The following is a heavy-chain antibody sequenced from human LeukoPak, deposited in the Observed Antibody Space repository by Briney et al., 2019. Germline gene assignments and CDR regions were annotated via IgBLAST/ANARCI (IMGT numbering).Heavy chain of an antibody. Sequence: GGSLRLSCAASGFTFSDYYMSWIRQAPGKGLEWVSYISSSSSYTNYADSVKGRFTISRDNAKNSLYLQMNSLRAEDTAVYYCARDIVEGSMVRGVIRNFDYWGQGTLVTVSS. CDR3: ARDIVEGSMVRGVIRNFDY. D-gene: IGHD3-10*01. J-gene: IGHJ4*02. V-gene: IGHV3-11*06. CDR2: ISSSSSYT. CDR1: GFTFSDYY.